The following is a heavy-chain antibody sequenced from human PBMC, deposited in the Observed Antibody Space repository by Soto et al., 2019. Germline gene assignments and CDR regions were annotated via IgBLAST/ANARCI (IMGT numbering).Heavy chain of an antibody. CDR2: ISGSGGST. J-gene: IGHJ6*02. CDR1: GFTFSSYA. Sequence: PGGSLRLSCAASGFTFSSYAMSWVRQAPGKGLEWVSAISGSGGSTYYADSVKGRFTISRDNSKNTLYLQMNSLRAEDTAVYYCAKDGGVVEGYNPYGMDVWGRGTTVTVSS. CDR3: AKDGGVVEGYNPYGMDV. V-gene: IGHV3-23*01. D-gene: IGHD2-21*01.